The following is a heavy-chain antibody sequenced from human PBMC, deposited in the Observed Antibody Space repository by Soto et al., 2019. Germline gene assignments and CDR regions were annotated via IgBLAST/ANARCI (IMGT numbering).Heavy chain of an antibody. CDR1: GGSISSYY. D-gene: IGHD4-17*01. V-gene: IGHV4-59*01. CDR2: IYYSGST. Sequence: TLSLTCTVSGGSISSYYWSWIRQPPGKGLEWIGYIYYSGSTNYNPSLKSRVTISVDTSKNQFSLKLSSVTAADTAVYYCAISTSSTVTYYFDYWGQGTLVTVSS. CDR3: AISTSSTVTYYFDY. J-gene: IGHJ4*02.